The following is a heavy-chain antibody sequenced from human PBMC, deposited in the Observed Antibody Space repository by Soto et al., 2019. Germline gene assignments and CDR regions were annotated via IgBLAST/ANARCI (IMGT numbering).Heavy chain of an antibody. CDR1: GFTFSSYS. Sequence: GVSLRLSYAASGFTFSSYSRNWVRQAPGKGLEWVSSISSSSSYIYYADSVKGRFTISGDNAKNSLYLQMNSLRAEDTAVYYCARDRYYYGMDVWGQGTTVTVSS. J-gene: IGHJ6*02. CDR2: ISSSSSYI. CDR3: ARDRYYYGMDV. V-gene: IGHV3-21*01.